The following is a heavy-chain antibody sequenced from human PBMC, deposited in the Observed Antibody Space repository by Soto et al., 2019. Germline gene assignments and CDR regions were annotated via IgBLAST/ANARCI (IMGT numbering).Heavy chain of an antibody. CDR1: GYSFSYYC. Sequence: GESLKISCKGSGYSFSYYCIGWVRQMPGKGLEWMGIIYPVDSDTRYNPSFQGQVTISADKSIGTAYLQWSSLKASDTAMYYCARQDGLAHYYFDYWGQGTLVTVSS. CDR3: ARQDGLAHYYFDY. D-gene: IGHD3-16*01. V-gene: IGHV5-51*01. J-gene: IGHJ4*02. CDR2: IYPVDSDT.